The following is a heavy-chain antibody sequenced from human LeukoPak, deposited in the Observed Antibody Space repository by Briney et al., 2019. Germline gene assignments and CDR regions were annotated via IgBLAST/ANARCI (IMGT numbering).Heavy chain of an antibody. J-gene: IGHJ4*02. D-gene: IGHD6-19*01. CDR2: IYTSGST. V-gene: IGHV4-4*07. Sequence: SETLSLTCTVSGGSISSYYWSWIRQPAGKGLEWIGRIYTSGSTNYNPSLKSRVTMSVDTSKNQFSLKLSSVTAADTAVYYCARHGALLPGIAVAEVDYWGQGTLVTVSS. CDR1: GGSISSYY. CDR3: ARHGALLPGIAVAEVDY.